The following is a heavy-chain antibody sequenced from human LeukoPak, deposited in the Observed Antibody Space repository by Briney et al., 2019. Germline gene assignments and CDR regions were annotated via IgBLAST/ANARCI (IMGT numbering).Heavy chain of an antibody. CDR1: GFTVSSNY. V-gene: IGHV3-53*01. J-gene: IGHJ3*02. CDR2: IYSGGSS. CDR3: ARRGEGSRSYVFDI. Sequence: GGSLRLSCAASGFTVSSNYMSWVRQAPGKGLELVSVIYSGGSSYYADSVKGRFTLSRDNSKNTLYLQMNSLRAEDTAVYYCARRGEGSRSYVFDIWGQGTMVTVS. D-gene: IGHD2-15*01.